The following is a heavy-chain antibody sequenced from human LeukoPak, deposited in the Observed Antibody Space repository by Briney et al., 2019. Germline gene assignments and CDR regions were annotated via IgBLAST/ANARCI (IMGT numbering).Heavy chain of an antibody. CDR1: GFTFSSYG. V-gene: IGHV3-30*18. Sequence: PGRSLRLSCAASGFTFSSYGMHWVRQAPGKGLEWVAVISYDGSNKYYADSVKGRFTISRDNSKNTLYLQMNSLRAEDTAVYYCAKGGIITMIVVPMGYWGQGTLVTVSS. D-gene: IGHD3-22*01. CDR2: ISYDGSNK. CDR3: AKGGIITMIVVPMGY. J-gene: IGHJ4*02.